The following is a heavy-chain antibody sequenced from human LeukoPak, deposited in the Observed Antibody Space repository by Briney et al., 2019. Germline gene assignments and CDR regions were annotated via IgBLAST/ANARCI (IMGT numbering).Heavy chain of an antibody. CDR3: ARGDGYNLTEGGYYFDY. CDR2: IYYSGST. V-gene: IGHV4-59*01. J-gene: IGHJ4*02. CDR1: GGSISNNY. D-gene: IGHD5-24*01. Sequence: PSETLSLTCTVSGGSISNNYWSWIRQPPGKGLEWIGYIYYSGSTNYNPSLKSRVTISIDTSNNQFSLKLTSVTAADTAVYYCARGDGYNLTEGGYYFDYWGQGTLVTVSS.